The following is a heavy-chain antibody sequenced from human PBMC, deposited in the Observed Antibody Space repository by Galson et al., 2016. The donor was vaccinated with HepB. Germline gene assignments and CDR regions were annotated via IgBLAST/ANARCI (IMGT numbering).Heavy chain of an antibody. CDR1: GFAFSGSA. Sequence: SLRLSCAASGFAFSGSAIHWVRQASGKGLEWVGRIRNKANTYATAYAASVKGRFTISRDDSKNTAYLQMNSLKTEDTALYYCTRPGVVGSWYSDKDYWGQGTLVTVSS. D-gene: IGHD6-13*01. J-gene: IGHJ4*02. CDR2: IRNKANTYAT. CDR3: TRPGVVGSWYSDKDY. V-gene: IGHV3-73*01.